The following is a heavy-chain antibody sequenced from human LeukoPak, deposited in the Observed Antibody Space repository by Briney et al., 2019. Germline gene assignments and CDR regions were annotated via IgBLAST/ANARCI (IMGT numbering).Heavy chain of an antibody. CDR3: TRDSDYGGNSLPLDY. Sequence: GGSLRLSCAASGFTFDDYGMSWVRQAPGKGLEWVSGINWNGGSTGYADSVKGRFTISRDNAKNSLYLQMNSLRAEDTALYYCTRDSDYGGNSLPLDYWGQGTLVTVSS. J-gene: IGHJ4*02. CDR1: GFTFDDYG. V-gene: IGHV3-20*04. D-gene: IGHD4-23*01. CDR2: INWNGGST.